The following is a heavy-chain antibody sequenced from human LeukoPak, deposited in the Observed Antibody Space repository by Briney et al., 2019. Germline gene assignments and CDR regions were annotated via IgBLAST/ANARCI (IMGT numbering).Heavy chain of an antibody. CDR1: GGSISSYY. J-gene: IGHJ6*03. CDR3: ARNSYYYYMDV. Sequence: SETLSLTCTVSGGSISSYYWSWIRQPPGKGLEWIGYIYYSGSTNYNPSLKSRVTISVDTTKNQFSLKLSSVTAADTAVYYCARNSYYYYMDVWGKGTTVTVSS. V-gene: IGHV4-59*01. CDR2: IYYSGST.